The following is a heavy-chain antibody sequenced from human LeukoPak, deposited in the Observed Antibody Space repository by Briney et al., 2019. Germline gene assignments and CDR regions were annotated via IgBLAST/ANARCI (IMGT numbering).Heavy chain of an antibody. CDR2: ISATSNYI. J-gene: IGHJ4*02. Sequence: PGGSLRLSYAASGFTFSSYSMNWVRQAPGKGLEWVSSISATSNYIYYADSVKGRFTISRDNAKNSLYLQMNSLRAEDTAVYYCARDTSGYTFDDWGQGTLVTVSS. CDR3: ARDTSGYTFDD. V-gene: IGHV3-21*01. D-gene: IGHD5-18*01. CDR1: GFTFSSYS.